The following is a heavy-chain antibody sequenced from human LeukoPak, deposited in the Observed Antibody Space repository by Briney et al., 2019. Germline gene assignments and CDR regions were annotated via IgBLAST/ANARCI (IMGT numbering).Heavy chain of an antibody. V-gene: IGHV3-20*04. D-gene: IGHD5-18*01. CDR2: ISWNSGSI. Sequence: PGGTLRLSCAASGFNFSNHDMSWVRQAPGKGLEWVSGISWNSGSIGYADSVKGRFTISRDNAKNSLYLQMNSLRAEDTAVYYCARDCRGYGYNDYWGQGTLVTVSS. J-gene: IGHJ4*02. CDR3: ARDCRGYGYNDY. CDR1: GFNFSNHD.